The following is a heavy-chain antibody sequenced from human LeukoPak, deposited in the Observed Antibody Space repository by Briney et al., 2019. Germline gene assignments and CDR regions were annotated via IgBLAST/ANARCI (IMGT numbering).Heavy chain of an antibody. D-gene: IGHD2-15*01. V-gene: IGHV3-48*01. J-gene: IGHJ4*02. CDR2: ISSSSSTI. CDR1: GFTFSSYS. Sequence: GGSLRLSCAASGFTFSSYSMNWVRQAPGKGLEWVSYISSSSSTIYHADSVKGRFTISRDNAKNSLYLQMNSLRAEDTAVYYCAREGGYCSGGSCYWDDYWGQGTLVTVSS. CDR3: AREGGYCSGGSCYWDDY.